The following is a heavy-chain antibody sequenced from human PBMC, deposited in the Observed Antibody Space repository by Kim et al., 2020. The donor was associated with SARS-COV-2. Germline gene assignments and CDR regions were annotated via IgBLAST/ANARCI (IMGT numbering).Heavy chain of an antibody. Sequence: SETLSLTCAVSGGSISSGGYSWSWIRQPPGKGLEWIGYIYHSGSTYYNPSLKSRVTISVDRSKNQFSLKLSSVTAADTAVYYCARASTTSALLFDLWGRGTLVTVSS. CDR1: GGSISSGGYS. CDR2: IYHSGST. J-gene: IGHJ2*01. CDR3: ARASTTSALLFDL. V-gene: IGHV4-30-2*01. D-gene: IGHD1-26*01.